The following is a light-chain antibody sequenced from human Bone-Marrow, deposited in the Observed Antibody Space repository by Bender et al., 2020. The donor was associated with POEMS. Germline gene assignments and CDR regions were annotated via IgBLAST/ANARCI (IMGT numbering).Light chain of an antibody. Sequence: QSALTQPRSVSGSPGQSVTISCTGTSSYVGGYNYVSWYRQHPGRAPKAVIYDVNKRPSGVPDHFSGSKSGTSASLAISELQSEDEALYYCSAWDDSLSGWVFGGGTKLTVL. CDR1: SSYVGGYNY. CDR3: SAWDDSLSGWV. V-gene: IGLV2-11*01. CDR2: DVN. J-gene: IGLJ3*02.